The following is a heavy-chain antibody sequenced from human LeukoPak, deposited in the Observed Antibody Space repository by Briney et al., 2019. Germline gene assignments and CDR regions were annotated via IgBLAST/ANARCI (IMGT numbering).Heavy chain of an antibody. CDR3: ASGRDTFHDAFDI. CDR1: GGSVSSGSYY. Sequence: KPSETLSLTCTVSGGSVSSGSYYWSWIRQPPGKGLEWIGYIYYSGSTNYNPSLKSRVTISVDTSKNQFSLKLSSVTAADTAVYYCASGRDTFHDAFDIWGQGTMVTVSS. V-gene: IGHV4-61*01. D-gene: IGHD5-18*01. CDR2: IYYSGST. J-gene: IGHJ3*02.